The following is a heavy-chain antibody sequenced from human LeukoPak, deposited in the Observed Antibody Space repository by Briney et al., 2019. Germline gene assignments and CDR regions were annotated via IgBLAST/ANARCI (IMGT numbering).Heavy chain of an antibody. CDR2: ISWNSGGI. V-gene: IGHV3-9*01. D-gene: IGHD6-19*01. CDR1: GFTFDDYA. Sequence: PGGSLRLSCAASGFTFDDYAMPWVRQAPGKGLEWVSSISWNSGGIGYADSVKGRFTISRDNAKNSLYLQMNSLRAEDTAVYYCARDVDSSGRNLFWFDHWGQGTLVTVSS. J-gene: IGHJ5*02. CDR3: ARDVDSSGRNLFWFDH.